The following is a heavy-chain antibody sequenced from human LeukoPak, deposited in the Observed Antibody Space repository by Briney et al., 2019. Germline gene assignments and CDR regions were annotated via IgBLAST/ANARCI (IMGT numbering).Heavy chain of an antibody. CDR2: IYVTGN. D-gene: IGHD3-16*02. Sequence: PSETLSLTCSVSGGSISTYYWNWVRQPPGKGLEWIGYIYVTGNRYNPYLKSRVTISVDTSRNQFFLKMSSVTAADTAVYYCARHIGGGIEDMDVWGKGTQVTVSS. CDR3: ARHIGGGIEDMDV. CDR1: GGSISTYY. J-gene: IGHJ6*03. V-gene: IGHV4-59*08.